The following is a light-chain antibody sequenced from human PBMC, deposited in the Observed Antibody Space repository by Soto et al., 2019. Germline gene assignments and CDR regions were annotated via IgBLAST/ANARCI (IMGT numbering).Light chain of an antibody. J-gene: IGLJ2*01. V-gene: IGLV2-23*01. CDR2: EGS. CDR3: CSSSGSSNPL. Sequence: QSVLTQPASVSGSPGQSVTISCPGTSSYVGSYNLVSWYQQHPGKAPKLMLFEGSKRLSGVSNRFPGSKASNPASLTISGLQAADEADYSCCSSSGSSNPLFGVGTKLTVL. CDR1: SSYVGSYNL.